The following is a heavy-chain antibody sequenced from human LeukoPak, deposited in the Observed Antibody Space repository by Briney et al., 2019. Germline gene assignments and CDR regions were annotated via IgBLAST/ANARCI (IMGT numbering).Heavy chain of an antibody. Sequence: GGSLRLSCAASGFTFSSYAMSWVRRAPGKGLEWVSAISGSGGSTYYADSVKGRFTISRDNSKNTLYLQMNSLRAEDTAVYYCAKDYPPAAVWFGELFLYYFDYWGQGTLVTVSS. D-gene: IGHD3-10*01. J-gene: IGHJ4*02. CDR2: ISGSGGST. V-gene: IGHV3-23*01. CDR1: GFTFSSYA. CDR3: AKDYPPAAVWFGELFLYYFDY.